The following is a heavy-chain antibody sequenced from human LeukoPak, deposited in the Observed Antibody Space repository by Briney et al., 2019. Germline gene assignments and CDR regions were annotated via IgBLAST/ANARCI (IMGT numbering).Heavy chain of an antibody. CDR1: GFTFTSYG. V-gene: IGHV3-33*01. J-gene: IGHJ4*02. CDR2: IWYDGSQK. CDR3: ARDYDHYSDY. D-gene: IGHD3-3*01. Sequence: PGGSLRLSCAVSGFTFTSYGMHWDRQGPGKGLEWVAGIWYDGSQKYYADSVKGRFTISRDNSKNTLYLQVNSLRVEDTAVYYCARDYDHYSDYWGQGTLVTVSS.